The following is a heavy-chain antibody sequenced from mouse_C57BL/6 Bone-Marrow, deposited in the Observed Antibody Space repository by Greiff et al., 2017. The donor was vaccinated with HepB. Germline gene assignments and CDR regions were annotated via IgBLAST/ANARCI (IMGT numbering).Heavy chain of an antibody. D-gene: IGHD2-1*01. J-gene: IGHJ3*01. V-gene: IGHV1-53*01. Sequence: QVHVKQPGTELVKPGASVKLSCKASGYTFTSYWMHWVKQRPGQGLEWIGNINPSNGGTNYNEKFKSKATLTVDKSSSTAYMQLSSLTSEDSAVYYCARFYGNYPAWFAYWGQGTLVTVSA. CDR1: GYTFTSYW. CDR3: ARFYGNYPAWFAY. CDR2: INPSNGGT.